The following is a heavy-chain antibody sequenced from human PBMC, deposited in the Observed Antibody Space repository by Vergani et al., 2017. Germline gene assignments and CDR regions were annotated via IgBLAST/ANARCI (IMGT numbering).Heavy chain of an antibody. J-gene: IGHJ4*02. D-gene: IGHD6-6*01. CDR1: GRSISSGGYY. V-gene: IGHV4-31*03. Sequence: QVQLQESGPGLVKPSQTLSLTCPVSGRSISSGGYYWSWIRQHPGKGLEWIGYIYYSGSTYYNPSLKSRVSISVDTSKNQFSLKLTSVTAADSAGYYWARRGWGSSVGYFDYWGQGTLVTVSS. CDR2: IYYSGST. CDR3: ARRGWGSSVGYFDY.